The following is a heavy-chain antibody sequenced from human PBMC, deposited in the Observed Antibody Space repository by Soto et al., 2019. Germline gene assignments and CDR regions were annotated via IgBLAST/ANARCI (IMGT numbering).Heavy chain of an antibody. Sequence: SVKVSCKASGGSFSTFAITWVRQAPGQGLEWMGRIIPVFAKATYAQKFRGRVMITVDRSTSTAYMELSSLKSEDTAVYYCAREPSQGDNWKYVRWFDPWGQGTLVTVSS. J-gene: IGHJ5*02. D-gene: IGHD1-7*01. CDR2: IIPVFAKA. CDR1: GGSFSTFA. V-gene: IGHV1-69*06. CDR3: AREPSQGDNWKYVRWFDP.